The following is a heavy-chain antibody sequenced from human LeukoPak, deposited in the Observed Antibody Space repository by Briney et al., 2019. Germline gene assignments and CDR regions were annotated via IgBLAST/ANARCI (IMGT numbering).Heavy chain of an antibody. Sequence: GGSLRLSCAASGFTVSSNYMSWVRQAPGKGLEWVSVIYSGGSTYYADSVKGRFTISRDNSKNTLYLQMNSLRTEDTAVYYCARDLSRAFDIWGQGTMVTVSS. CDR1: GFTVSSNY. V-gene: IGHV3-53*01. D-gene: IGHD2/OR15-2a*01. J-gene: IGHJ3*02. CDR3: ARDLSRAFDI. CDR2: IYSGGST.